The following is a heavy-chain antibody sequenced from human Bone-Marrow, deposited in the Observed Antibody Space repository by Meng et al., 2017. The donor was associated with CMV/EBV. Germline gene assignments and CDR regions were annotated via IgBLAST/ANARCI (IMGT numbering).Heavy chain of an antibody. J-gene: IGHJ6*02. CDR2: INPSGGST. Sequence: ASVKVSCKASGYTFTSYYMHWVRQAPGQGLEWMGIINPSGGSTSYAQKFQGRVTMTRDTSTSTVYMELSSLRSEDTAVYYCARQGPPRTVPPFGMDVWGQGTTVTGSS. CDR3: ARQGPPRTVPPFGMDV. CDR1: GYTFTSYY. D-gene: IGHD2-2*01. V-gene: IGHV1-46*01.